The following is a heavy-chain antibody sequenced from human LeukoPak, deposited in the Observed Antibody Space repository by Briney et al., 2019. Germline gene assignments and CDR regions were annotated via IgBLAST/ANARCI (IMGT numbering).Heavy chain of an antibody. Sequence: ASVKVSCKASGYTFTGYYMHWVRQAPGQGLEWMGWINPNSGGTNYAQKFQGRVAMTRDTSISTAYMELSRLRSDDTAVYYCAREWAAAAGTPSAIYWGQGTLVTVSS. J-gene: IGHJ4*02. D-gene: IGHD6-13*01. CDR3: AREWAAAAGTPSAIY. CDR2: INPNSGGT. V-gene: IGHV1-2*02. CDR1: GYTFTGYY.